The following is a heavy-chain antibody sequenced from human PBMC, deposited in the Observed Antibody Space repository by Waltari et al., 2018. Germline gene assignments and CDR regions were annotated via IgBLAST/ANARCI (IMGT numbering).Heavy chain of an antibody. J-gene: IGHJ4*02. CDR2: INHSGST. Sequence: QVQLQQWGAGLLKTSETLSLTCAVYGGSFSGSYWSWIRQPPGKGLEWIGEINHSGSTNYNPSLKSRVTISVDTSKNQFSLKLSSVTAADTAVYYCASSNHAYFDYWGQGTLVTVSS. D-gene: IGHD4-4*01. V-gene: IGHV4-34*01. CDR3: ASSNHAYFDY. CDR1: GGSFSGSY.